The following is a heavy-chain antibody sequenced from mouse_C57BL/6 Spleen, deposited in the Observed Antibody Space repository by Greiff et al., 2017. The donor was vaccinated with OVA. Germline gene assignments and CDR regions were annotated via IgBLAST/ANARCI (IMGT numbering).Heavy chain of an antibody. CDR1: GYSFTSYY. CDR2: IYPGSGNT. J-gene: IGHJ2*01. Sequence: VQLQQSGPELVKPGASVKISCKASGYSFTSYYIHWVKQRPGQGLEWIGWIYPGSGNTKYNEKFKGKATLTADTSSSTAYMQLSSLTSDDAAVYYCARKDGSSYEGYFDYWGQGTTLTVSS. V-gene: IGHV1-66*01. CDR3: ARKDGSSYEGYFDY. D-gene: IGHD1-1*01.